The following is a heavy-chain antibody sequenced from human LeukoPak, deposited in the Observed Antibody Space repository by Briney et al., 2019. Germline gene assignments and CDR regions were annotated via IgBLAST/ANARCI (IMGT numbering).Heavy chain of an antibody. V-gene: IGHV3-30*02. CDR2: IRYDGSNK. J-gene: IGHJ4*02. D-gene: IGHD2-2*02. CDR1: GFTFSSYG. CDR3: AKDAPEYCSSTSCYIWTDY. Sequence: QAGGSLRLSCAASGFTFSSYGMHWVRQAPGKGLEWVAFIRYDGSNKYYADSVKGRFTISRDNSKNTLYLQMNSLRAEDTAVYYCAKDAPEYCSSTSCYIWTDYWGQGTLVTVSS.